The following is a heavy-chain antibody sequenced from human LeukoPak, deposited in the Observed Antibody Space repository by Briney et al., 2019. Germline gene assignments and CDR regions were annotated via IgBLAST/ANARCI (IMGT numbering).Heavy chain of an antibody. D-gene: IGHD3-10*01. V-gene: IGHV1-18*01. Sequence: ASVKVSCKASGYTFARYGISWVRQAPGQGLEWMGWISANSGYTNYARNLQGRLTMTTDTPTSTAYMELRSLRADDTAMYYCTRDPAHEEVRGIFIPYFDCWGQGTLVTVSS. CDR1: GYTFARYG. CDR3: TRDPAHEEVRGIFIPYFDC. CDR2: ISANSGYT. J-gene: IGHJ4*02.